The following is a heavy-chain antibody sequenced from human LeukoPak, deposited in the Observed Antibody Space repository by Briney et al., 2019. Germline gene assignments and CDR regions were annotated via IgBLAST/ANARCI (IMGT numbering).Heavy chain of an antibody. CDR1: GGSISSGGYY. J-gene: IGHJ5*02. V-gene: IGHV4-31*03. D-gene: IGHD6-19*01. Sequence: PSETLSLTCTVSGGSISSGGYYWSWIRQHPGKGLEWIGYIYYSGSTYYNPSLKSRVTISVDTSKNQFSLKLSSVTAADTAVYYCAREGSSGWLNWFDPWGQGTLVTVSS. CDR2: IYYSGST. CDR3: AREGSSGWLNWFDP.